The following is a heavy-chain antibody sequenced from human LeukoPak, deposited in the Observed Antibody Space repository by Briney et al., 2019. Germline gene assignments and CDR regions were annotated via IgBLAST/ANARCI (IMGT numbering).Heavy chain of an antibody. CDR3: VRVWPPNAVDRGMGYSYYNGLDV. Sequence: ASVKVSCKTSNYTFVSYGLSWVRQAPGQGLQWVGWISPYDGITNYAQKFRGRVTMTTDKSTRTVYMEVRSLRLDDTAVYYCVRVWPPNAVDRGMGYSYYNGLDVWGQGTTVIVSS. D-gene: IGHD5-18*01. CDR2: ISPYDGIT. CDR1: NYTFVSYG. J-gene: IGHJ6*02. V-gene: IGHV1-18*01.